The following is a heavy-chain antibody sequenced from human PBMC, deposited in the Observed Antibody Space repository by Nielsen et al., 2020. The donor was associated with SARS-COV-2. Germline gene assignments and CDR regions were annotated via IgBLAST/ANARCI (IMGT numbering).Heavy chain of an antibody. CDR3: ARGDSNGYPDY. CDR2: IRTSGGTT. CDR1: GFTFSDYA. J-gene: IGHJ4*02. Sequence: GSLKISCAASGFTFSDYAMAWVRQAPGKGLEWVSAIRTSGGTTYYADSVKGRFTISRDNVKNSLYLQMSSLRTEDTAVYYCARGDSNGYPDYWGQGTLVTVSS. D-gene: IGHD3-22*01. V-gene: IGHV3-23*01.